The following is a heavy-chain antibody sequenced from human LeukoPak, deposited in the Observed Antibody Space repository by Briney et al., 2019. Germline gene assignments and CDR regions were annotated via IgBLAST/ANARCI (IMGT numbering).Heavy chain of an antibody. CDR2: FHYSGNT. J-gene: IGHJ4*02. CDR1: GDSISSSTYF. CDR3: ARVPPEPYDKTDY. D-gene: IGHD3-22*01. V-gene: IGHV4-39*07. Sequence: SETLSLTCSVSGDSISSSTYFWAWIRQPPGKGLEWIGSFHYSGNTYYNPSLKSRVTISVDTSKNQFSLKLSSVTAADTAVYYCARVPPEPYDKTDYWGQGTLVTVSS.